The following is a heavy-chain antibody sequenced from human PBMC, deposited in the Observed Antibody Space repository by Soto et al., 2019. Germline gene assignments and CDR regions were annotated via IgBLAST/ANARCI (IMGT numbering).Heavy chain of an antibody. CDR1: GGSISSSSYY. Sequence: QLQLQESGPGLVKPSETLSLTCTVSGGSISSSSYYWGWIRQPPGKGLEWIGSIYYSGSTYYNPSLKSRVTISVDTSKNQFSLKLSSVTAADTAVYYCARHIRPSTYYYDSSGYYDPALLSYYYYGMDVWGQGTTVTVSS. CDR3: ARHIRPSTYYYDSSGYYDPALLSYYYYGMDV. V-gene: IGHV4-39*01. J-gene: IGHJ6*02. D-gene: IGHD3-22*01. CDR2: IYYSGST.